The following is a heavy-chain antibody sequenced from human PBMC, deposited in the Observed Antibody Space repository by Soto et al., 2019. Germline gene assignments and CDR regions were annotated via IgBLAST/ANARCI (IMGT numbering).Heavy chain of an antibody. D-gene: IGHD3-16*01. CDR1: GFIFDEYA. J-gene: IGHJ3*01. Sequence: EVQLVESGGGLAQPGRSLRLSCAASGFIFDEYAMHWVRQVPGKGLEWVSTVSWNSATIAYAGSVKGRFIISRGSATNSLYMQMSCLRPVYTSVYYCAKGGASRVAALDVWGPGTLVTVSS. CDR2: VSWNSATI. V-gene: IGHV3-9*01. CDR3: AKGGASRVAALDV.